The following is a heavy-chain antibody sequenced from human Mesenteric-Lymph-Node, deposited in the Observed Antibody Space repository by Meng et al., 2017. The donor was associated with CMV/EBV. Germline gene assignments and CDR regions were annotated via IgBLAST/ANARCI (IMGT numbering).Heavy chain of an antibody. V-gene: IGHV1-46*01. CDR3: ARDLTISTAGLYYYYGMDV. J-gene: IGHJ6*02. D-gene: IGHD3-3*01. CDR2: INPSGGST. Sequence: ASVKVFCKASGYSFTTYDIKWARQAPGQGLEWMGIINPSGGSTSYAQKFQGRVTMTRDTSTSTVYMELSSLRSEDTAVYYCARDLTISTAGLYYYYGMDVWGQGTTVTVSS. CDR1: GYSFTTYD.